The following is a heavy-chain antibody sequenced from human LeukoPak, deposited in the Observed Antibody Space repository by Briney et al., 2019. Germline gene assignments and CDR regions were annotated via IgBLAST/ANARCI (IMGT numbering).Heavy chain of an antibody. J-gene: IGHJ4*02. CDR2: ISWNSGSI. CDR1: GFTFDDYA. D-gene: IGHD4-23*01. CDR3: AKGSRWYVFDY. Sequence: GGSLRLSCAASGFTFDDYAMHWVRQAPGKGLEWVSGISWNSGSIGYADSVKGRFTISRDNAKNSLYLQMNSLRAEDTALYYCAKGSRWYVFDYWGQGTLVTVSS. V-gene: IGHV3-9*01.